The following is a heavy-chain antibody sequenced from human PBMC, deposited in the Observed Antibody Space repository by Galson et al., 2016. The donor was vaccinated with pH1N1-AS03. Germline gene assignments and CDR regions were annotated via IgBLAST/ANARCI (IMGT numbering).Heavy chain of an antibody. V-gene: IGHV5-51*01. J-gene: IGHJ4*02. Sequence: QSGAEVKKPGESLKISCKTSGYIFTSYWVAWVRHMPGEGLEWMGIIYPGDSDTRYSPSFQGQVTISSDSSINTAYLQWSSLMASDTAIYYCARQVRDGYNDYFDYWGQGILVTVSS. CDR2: IYPGDSDT. CDR3: ARQVRDGYNDYFDY. D-gene: IGHD5-24*01. CDR1: GYIFTSYW.